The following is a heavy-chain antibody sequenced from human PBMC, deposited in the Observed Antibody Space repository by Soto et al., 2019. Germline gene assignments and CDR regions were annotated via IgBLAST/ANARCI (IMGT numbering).Heavy chain of an antibody. CDR1: GGSFSGYY. J-gene: IGHJ4*02. Sequence: QVQLQQWGAGLLKPSETLSLTCAVYGGSFSGYYWSWIRQPPGKGLEWIGEINHSGSTNYNPSLKSRVTISVDTSKNQFSLKLSSVTAADTAVYYCERVKAAAGLDYWGQGTLVTVSS. V-gene: IGHV4-34*01. CDR3: ERVKAAAGLDY. D-gene: IGHD6-13*01. CDR2: INHSGST.